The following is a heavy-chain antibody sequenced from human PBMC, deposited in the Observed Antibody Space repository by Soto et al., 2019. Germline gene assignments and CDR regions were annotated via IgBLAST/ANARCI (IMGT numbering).Heavy chain of an antibody. D-gene: IGHD6-19*01. V-gene: IGHV1-69*13. CDR2: IIPIFCTE. Sequence: SXKVSCMAAGGTXSSYAIGLVRQAPGQGLEWMGGIIPIFCTENYAQKFQGRVTITAEESTSTAYMEMSRLRSEDTAVYYCARVAVAAHFDYWGQGTLGTVS. CDR1: GGTXSSYA. J-gene: IGHJ4*02. CDR3: ARVAVAAHFDY.